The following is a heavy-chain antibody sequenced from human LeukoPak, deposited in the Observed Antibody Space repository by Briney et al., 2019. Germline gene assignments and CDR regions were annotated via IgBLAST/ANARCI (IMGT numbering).Heavy chain of an antibody. J-gene: IGHJ3*02. V-gene: IGHV1-2*06. CDR2: INPNSGGT. CDR1: GYNLTGYY. CDR3: ARDFSSGWYPKDVFDI. Sequence: ASVKVSCKASGYNLTGYYMHWVRQAPGQGLEWMGRINPNSGGTKYAQKFRGRVTMTRDTSISTAYMELSRLRSDDTAVYYCARDFSSGWYPKDVFDIRGQGTMVTVSS. D-gene: IGHD6-19*01.